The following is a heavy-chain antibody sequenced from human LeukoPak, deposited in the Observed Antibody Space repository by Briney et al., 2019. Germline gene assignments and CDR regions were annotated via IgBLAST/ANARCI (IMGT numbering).Heavy chain of an antibody. V-gene: IGHV4-39*07. CDR2: IYYSGST. Sequence: SETLSLTCTVSGGSISSSSYYWGWIRQPPGKGLEWIGSIYYSGSTYYNPSLKSRVTISVDTSKNQFSLKLSSVTAADTAVYYCARERRSCSSTTCYPLPIDYWGQGTLVTVSS. J-gene: IGHJ4*02. CDR3: ARERRSCSSTTCYPLPIDY. CDR1: GGSISSSSYY. D-gene: IGHD2-2*01.